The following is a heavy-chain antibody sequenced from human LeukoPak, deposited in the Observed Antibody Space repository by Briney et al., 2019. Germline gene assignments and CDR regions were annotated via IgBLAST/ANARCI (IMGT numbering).Heavy chain of an antibody. D-gene: IGHD5-24*01. CDR1: GGSISSYY. Sequence: PSETLSLTCTVSGGSISSYYWSWIRQPPGKGLEWIGYIYYSGSTNYNPSLKSRVTISVDTSKNQFSLKLSSVTAADTAVYYCARDSDGYNYDYWGQGTLVTVSS. J-gene: IGHJ4*02. V-gene: IGHV4-59*01. CDR2: IYYSGST. CDR3: ARDSDGYNYDY.